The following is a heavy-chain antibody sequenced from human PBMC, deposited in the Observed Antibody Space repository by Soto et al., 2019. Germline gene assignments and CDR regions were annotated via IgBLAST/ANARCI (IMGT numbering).Heavy chain of an antibody. J-gene: IGHJ5*02. Sequence: PGGSLRLSCAASGVTFSTYLMHWVRQAPGKGLVWVSRINGDGSSTAYADSVKGRFTISRDSAKKTLFLQMNSLRADDTAMYYCARDLGSWGQGTLVTVSS. CDR1: GVTFSTYL. CDR2: INGDGSST. D-gene: IGHD3-16*01. CDR3: ARDLGS. V-gene: IGHV3-74*01.